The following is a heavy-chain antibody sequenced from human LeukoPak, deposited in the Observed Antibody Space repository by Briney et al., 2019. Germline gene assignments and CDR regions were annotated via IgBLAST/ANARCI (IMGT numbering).Heavy chain of an antibody. CDR1: GYTFTGYY. J-gene: IGHJ5*02. CDR3: ASYASGYNWLKA. V-gene: IGHV1-2*02. D-gene: IGHD3-10*01. Sequence: ASVKVSCKASGYTFTGYYMHWVRQAPGQGLEWMGWIHPGTGDTNYAQRFQGRVTVTRDTSITTAYMELSSLKSDDTAVYYCASYASGYNWLKAWGQGTQVTVSS. CDR2: IHPGTGDT.